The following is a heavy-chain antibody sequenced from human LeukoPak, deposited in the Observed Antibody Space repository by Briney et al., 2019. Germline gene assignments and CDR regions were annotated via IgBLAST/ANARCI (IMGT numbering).Heavy chain of an antibody. D-gene: IGHD3-3*01. CDR3: ARASTYYDFWSGRYYYYGMDV. CDR1: GGSISSYY. CDR2: IYYSGST. Sequence: SETLSLTCTVSGGSISSYYWSWIRQPPGKGLEWIGYIYYSGSTNYNPSLKSRVTISVDTSKNQFPLKLSSVTAADTAVYYCARASTYYDFWSGRYYYYGMDVWGQGTTVTVSS. V-gene: IGHV4-59*01. J-gene: IGHJ6*02.